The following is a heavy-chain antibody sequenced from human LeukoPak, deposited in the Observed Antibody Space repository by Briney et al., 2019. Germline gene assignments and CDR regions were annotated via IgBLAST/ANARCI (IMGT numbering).Heavy chain of an antibody. V-gene: IGHV4-59*01. D-gene: IGHD3-16*01. Sequence: SETLSLTCTVSGGSISSYYWSWIRQPPGKGLEWIGYIYYSGSTNYNPSLKSRVTISVDTSKNQFSLKLSSVTAADTAVYYCARGGAMDAFDIWGQGTMVTVSS. CDR2: IYYSGST. CDR1: GGSISSYY. J-gene: IGHJ3*02. CDR3: ARGGAMDAFDI.